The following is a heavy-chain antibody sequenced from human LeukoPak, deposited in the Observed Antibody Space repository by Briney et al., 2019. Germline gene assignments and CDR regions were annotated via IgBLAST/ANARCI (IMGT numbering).Heavy chain of an antibody. J-gene: IGHJ4*02. CDR2: IWYEGSNK. V-gene: IGHV3-33*03. D-gene: IGHD3-16*02. CDR3: AKDSSSYDYVWGSYRPIDY. Sequence: GGPLRLSCGASGFPFSSYGMHWVRQAPGKGREWVAVIWYEGSNKHYADFVKGRFTISRDNSKNTLYLQMSSLRAEDTAVYYCAKDSSSYDYVWGSYRPIDYWGQGTLVTVSS. CDR1: GFPFSSYG.